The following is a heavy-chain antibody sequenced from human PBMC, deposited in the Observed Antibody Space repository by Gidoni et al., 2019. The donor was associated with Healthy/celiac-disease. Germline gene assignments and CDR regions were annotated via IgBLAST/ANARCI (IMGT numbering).Heavy chain of an antibody. V-gene: IGHV3-33*01. CDR3: ARDRPSSPYYYYGMDV. CDR2: IWYDGSNK. Sequence: QVQLVESGGGVVQPGRSLRLSCAASGFTFSSYGMHWVRQAPGKGLEWVAVIWYDGSNKYYADSVKGRFTISRDNSKNTLYLQMNSLRAEDTAVYYCARDRPSSPYYYYGMDVWGQGTTVTVSS. D-gene: IGHD6-6*01. CDR1: GFTFSSYG. J-gene: IGHJ6*02.